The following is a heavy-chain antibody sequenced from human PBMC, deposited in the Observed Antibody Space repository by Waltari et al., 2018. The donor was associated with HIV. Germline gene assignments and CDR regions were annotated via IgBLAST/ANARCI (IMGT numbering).Heavy chain of an antibody. J-gene: IGHJ4*02. CDR1: GFTFSSYA. CDR2: IRGSSDGT. V-gene: IGHV3-23*01. D-gene: IGHD5-12*01. Sequence: AQLLQSGGGLVQPGGSLRLSCAASGFTFSSYAMTWVRQAPGKGLEWVSSIRGSSDGTHYAASVKGRFTVSRDNSKNTLFLQMSSLRAEDTAVYYCARDVTPYDYYVSSFDSWGQGTLVTVSS. CDR3: ARDVTPYDYYVSSFDS.